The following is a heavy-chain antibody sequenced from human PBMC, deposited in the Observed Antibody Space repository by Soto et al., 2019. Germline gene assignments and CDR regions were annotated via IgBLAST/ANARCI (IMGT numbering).Heavy chain of an antibody. Sequence: EVQLVESGGGSVQPGGSLRLSCAASGFTFSTFSMNWVRQAPGRGLEWISYISGGGRPISYADSVKGRFTISRDNAKNSLYLHLDSLTYEDTAVYYCVRALGWAVDSWCQGTLVCVSS. D-gene: IGHD6-19*01. V-gene: IGHV3-48*02. CDR2: ISGGGRPI. J-gene: IGHJ4*02. CDR1: GFTFSTFS. CDR3: VRALGWAVDS.